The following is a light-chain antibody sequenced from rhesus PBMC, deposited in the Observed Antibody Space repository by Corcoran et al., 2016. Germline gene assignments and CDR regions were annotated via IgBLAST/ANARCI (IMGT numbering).Light chain of an antibody. Sequence: DIQMTQSPSSLSASVGDTVTITCQASQGITKYLAWYQQNTGKAPNLLIYDASTLNSGVPSRFIGSGSGTEFALTISSLQPEDCATDYCQHHNSYPPTFGGGTKVELK. CDR1: QGITKY. CDR2: DAS. V-gene: IGKV1-25*01. J-gene: IGKJ4*01. CDR3: QHHNSYPPT.